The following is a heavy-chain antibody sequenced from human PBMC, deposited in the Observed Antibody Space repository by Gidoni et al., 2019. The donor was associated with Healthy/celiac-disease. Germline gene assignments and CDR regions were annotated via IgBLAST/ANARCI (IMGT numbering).Heavy chain of an antibody. D-gene: IGHD2-2*02. V-gene: IGHV3-21*01. Sequence: EVQLVESGGGLVKPGGSLRLSCAASGFTFSSYSMNWVRQAPGKGLEWVSSISSSSSYIYYADSVKGRFTISRDNAKNSLYLQMNSLRAEDTAVYYCARDGYCSSTSCYTRRRYWYFDLWGRGTLVTVSS. CDR2: ISSSSSYI. CDR1: GFTFSSYS. CDR3: ARDGYCSSTSCYTRRRYWYFDL. J-gene: IGHJ2*01.